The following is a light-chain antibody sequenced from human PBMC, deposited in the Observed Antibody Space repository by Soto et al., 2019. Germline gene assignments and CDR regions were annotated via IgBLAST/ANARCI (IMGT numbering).Light chain of an antibody. Sequence: HSVLTQPPSASGTPGQRVIISCSGGSSNIGRNTVNWYQHLPGTAPRLLIYTNDQRPSGVPDRFSGSKSGTSASLAIGGLQSEDEADYYCAAWDDTSSFVFGTGTKVTVL. V-gene: IGLV1-44*01. J-gene: IGLJ1*01. CDR2: TND. CDR1: SSNIGRNT. CDR3: AAWDDTSSFV.